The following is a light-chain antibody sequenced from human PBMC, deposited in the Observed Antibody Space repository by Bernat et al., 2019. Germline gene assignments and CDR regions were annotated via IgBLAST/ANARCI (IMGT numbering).Light chain of an antibody. CDR1: QSLLHSNGYNY. CDR3: MQALQTPPT. Sequence: DIVMTQSPLSLPVTPGEPASISCRSSQSLLHSNGYNYLDWYLQKPGQSPQLLIYLGSNRASGVPDRFSGSGSGTDVTLKISRVEAGDVGVYYCMQALQTPPTVGPGTKVEIK. J-gene: IGKJ3*01. CDR2: LGS. V-gene: IGKV2-28*01.